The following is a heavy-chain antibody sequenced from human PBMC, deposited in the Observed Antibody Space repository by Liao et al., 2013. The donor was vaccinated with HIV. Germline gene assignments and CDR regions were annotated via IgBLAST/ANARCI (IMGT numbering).Heavy chain of an antibody. CDR1: GGSFSGYY. J-gene: IGHJ2*01. V-gene: IGHV4-34*01. Sequence: QVQLQQWGAGLLKPSETLSLTCAVYGGSFSGYYWSWIRQPPREGAWSGLGKVNHSGYTNYNPSLKSRVTKSVDTSRNQFSLKLRSVTAADTAVYYCARGKRWLQLHWYFDLWGRGTLVTVSS. CDR2: VNHSGYT. CDR3: ARGKRWLQLHWYFDL. D-gene: IGHD5-24*01.